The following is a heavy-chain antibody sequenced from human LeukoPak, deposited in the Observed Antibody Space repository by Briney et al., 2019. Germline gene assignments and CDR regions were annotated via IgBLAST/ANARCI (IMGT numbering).Heavy chain of an antibody. CDR1: GYTLTELS. CDR3: ATGVLRYFGWLPLPDY. CDR2: FDPEDGET. V-gene: IGHV1-24*01. J-gene: IGHJ4*02. Sequence: ASVKVSCKVSGYTLTELSMHWVRQAPGKGLEWMGGFDPEDGETIYAQKFQGRVTMTEDTSTDTAYMELSSLRSEDTAVYYCATGVLRYFGWLPLPDYWGQGTLVTVSS. D-gene: IGHD3-9*01.